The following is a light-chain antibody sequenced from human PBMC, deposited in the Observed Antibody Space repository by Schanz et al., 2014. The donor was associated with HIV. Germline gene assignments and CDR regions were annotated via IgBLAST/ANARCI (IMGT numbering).Light chain of an antibody. Sequence: QSALTQPASVSGPPGQSITFSCTGGGSEFGTSLSVSWFQQHPGQAPQLMIFDGSERPSGVSNRFSGSKSGTTASLTISGLQPEDEADYYCISYTSDTVLFGGGTKLTVL. CDR1: GSEFGTSLS. CDR3: ISYTSDTVL. V-gene: IGLV2-14*02. CDR2: DGS. J-gene: IGLJ2*01.